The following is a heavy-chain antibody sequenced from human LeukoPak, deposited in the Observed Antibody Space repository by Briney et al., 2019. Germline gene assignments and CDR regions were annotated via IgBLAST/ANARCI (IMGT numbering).Heavy chain of an antibody. D-gene: IGHD3-10*01. CDR3: ARPYGSGSYYFDY. CDR2: INHSGST. Sequence: SETLSLTCAVYGGSFSGYYWSWIRQPPGKGLEWIGEINHSGSTNSNPSLKSRVTISVDTSKNQFSLKLSSVTAAATAVYYCARPYGSGSYYFDYWGQGTLVTVSS. V-gene: IGHV4-34*01. CDR1: GGSFSGYY. J-gene: IGHJ4*02.